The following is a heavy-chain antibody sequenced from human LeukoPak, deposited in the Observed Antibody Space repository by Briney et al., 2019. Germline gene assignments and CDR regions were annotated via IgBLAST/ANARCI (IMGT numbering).Heavy chain of an antibody. V-gene: IGHV4-34*01. Sequence: PSETLSLTCAVYGGSFSGYYWSWIRQPPGKGLEWIGEINHSGSTNYNPSLKSRVPISVDTSKNQLSLKLSSLTAADTAVYYCARHEYSGSYYGLSWFDPWGQGTLVTVSS. CDR3: ARHEYSGSYYGLSWFDP. CDR2: INHSGST. CDR1: GGSFSGYY. J-gene: IGHJ5*02. D-gene: IGHD1-26*01.